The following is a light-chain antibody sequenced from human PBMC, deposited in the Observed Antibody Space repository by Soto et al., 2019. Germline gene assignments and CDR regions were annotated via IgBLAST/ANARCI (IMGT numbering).Light chain of an antibody. CDR3: QQRTDWPLT. J-gene: IGKJ4*01. CDR2: DAS. V-gene: IGKV3-15*01. Sequence: EIVMTQSPATLSVSPGERVTLSCRASQSVGSNLAWYQQKPGLAPRVLIYDASTRATVIPARFSGSGSGTEFTLTISSLQSEDFAVYYCQQRTDWPLTFGGGTKVDIK. CDR1: QSVGSN.